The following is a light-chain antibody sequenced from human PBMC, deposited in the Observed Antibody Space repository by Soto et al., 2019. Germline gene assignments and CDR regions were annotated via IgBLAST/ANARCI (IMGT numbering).Light chain of an antibody. J-gene: IGLJ1*01. V-gene: IGLV2-14*01. Sequence: QSVLTQPASVSGSPGQSITISCTGTSSDVGGYNYVSWYQQHPGKAPKLMIYDVSNRPSGVSNRFSGSKSGNTASLTISGLQAEDEADYYCTSYTSSSTLEGPYVFGTGTEVT. CDR1: SSDVGGYNY. CDR3: TSYTSSSTLEGPYV. CDR2: DVS.